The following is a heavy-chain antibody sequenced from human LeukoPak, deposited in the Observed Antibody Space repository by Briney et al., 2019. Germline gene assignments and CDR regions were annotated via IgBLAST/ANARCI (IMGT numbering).Heavy chain of an antibody. D-gene: IGHD1-26*01. Sequence: ASVKVSCKASGYTFTDYDINWVRQATGQGLEWVGWMNPNSGVTGYAQKFQGRVSMTRDTSVSTAYMELSSLRSEDTAVYFCARGPIYPKSGDYPNYYLDYWGQGTLVTVSS. V-gene: IGHV1-8*01. CDR3: ARGPIYPKSGDYPNYYLDY. CDR2: MNPNSGVT. CDR1: GYTFTDYD. J-gene: IGHJ4*02.